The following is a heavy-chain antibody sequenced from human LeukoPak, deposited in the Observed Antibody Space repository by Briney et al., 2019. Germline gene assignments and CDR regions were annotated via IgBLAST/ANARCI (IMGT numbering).Heavy chain of an antibody. Sequence: GGSLRLSCAVSGFSVSGYWMTWVRQAPGKGLEWEANIKQDGSEKNYVDSVKGRFTISRDNAENSLFLQMNSLRVEDTAVYYCAREWQGGIAAAGTRIEGDYWGQGTLVAVSS. CDR2: IKQDGSEK. D-gene: IGHD6-13*01. CDR3: AREWQGGIAAAGTRIEGDY. CDR1: GFSVSGYW. V-gene: IGHV3-7*01. J-gene: IGHJ4*02.